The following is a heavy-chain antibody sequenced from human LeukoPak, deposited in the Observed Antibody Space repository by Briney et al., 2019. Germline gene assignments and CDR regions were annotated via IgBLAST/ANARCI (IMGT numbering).Heavy chain of an antibody. Sequence: GASVKVSCKASGYTFTSYYMHWVRQAPGQGLEWMGIINPSGGSTSYAQKFQGRVTMTRDTSTSTVYMELSSLRSEDTAVYYCARASYYDSSGYPSYAFDIWGQGTMVTVFS. V-gene: IGHV1-46*01. D-gene: IGHD3-22*01. CDR3: ARASYYDSSGYPSYAFDI. CDR1: GYTFTSYY. CDR2: INPSGGST. J-gene: IGHJ3*02.